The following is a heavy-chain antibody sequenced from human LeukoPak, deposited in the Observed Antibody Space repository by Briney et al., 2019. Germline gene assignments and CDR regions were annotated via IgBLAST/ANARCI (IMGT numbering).Heavy chain of an antibody. Sequence: ESLKISCKGSGYSFTNYWIGWVRQMPGKGLEWMGIIDPRDSHITYSPSFQGQVTISADKSISTAYLQWSSLKASDTAMYYCARSTIFGVVDAFDIWGQGTMVTVSS. D-gene: IGHD3-3*01. J-gene: IGHJ3*02. V-gene: IGHV5-51*01. CDR3: ARSTIFGVVDAFDI. CDR2: IDPRDSHI. CDR1: GYSFTNYW.